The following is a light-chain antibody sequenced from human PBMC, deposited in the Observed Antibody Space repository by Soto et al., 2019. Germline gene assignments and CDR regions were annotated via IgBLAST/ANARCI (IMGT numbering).Light chain of an antibody. CDR2: GAS. Sequence: EVVLTQSPDTLSLSTGETATLSCRASQSLRATYVAWYQQRPGQAPRLLIYGASFRATGIPARFSGRGSGTDFTLSISRLEPEDFAVYYCQQYVTSPRTFGQGTKVDIK. J-gene: IGKJ1*01. V-gene: IGKV3-20*01. CDR3: QQYVTSPRT. CDR1: QSLRATY.